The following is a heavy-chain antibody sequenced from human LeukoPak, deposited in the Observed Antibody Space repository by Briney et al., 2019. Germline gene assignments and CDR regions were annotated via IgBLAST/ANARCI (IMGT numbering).Heavy chain of an antibody. CDR3: ARDHAFSYYYYYMDV. Sequence: GGSLRLSCAASGFTFSNYWMTWVRQAPGKGLEWVANIKHDGSEDYYLDSVKGRFTISRDNAKSSMWLQMNSLRDEDTAVYYCARDHAFSYYYYYMDVWGKGTTVTVSS. CDR2: IKHDGSED. CDR1: GFTFSNYW. D-gene: IGHD3-3*01. J-gene: IGHJ6*03. V-gene: IGHV3-7*01.